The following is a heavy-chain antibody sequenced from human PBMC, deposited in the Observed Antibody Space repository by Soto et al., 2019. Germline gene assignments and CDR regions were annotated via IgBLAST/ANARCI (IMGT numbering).Heavy chain of an antibody. D-gene: IGHD3-10*01. Sequence: PGESLTISCKGSGYSFTSYWIGWVRQMPGKGLEWMGIIYPGDSDTRYSPSFQGQVTISADKSISTAYLQWSSLKASDTAMYYCSIHLYYGSGSYYPLYYYYGMDVWGQGTTVTV. CDR3: SIHLYYGSGSYYPLYYYYGMDV. CDR2: IYPGDSDT. J-gene: IGHJ6*02. V-gene: IGHV5-51*01. CDR1: GYSFTSYW.